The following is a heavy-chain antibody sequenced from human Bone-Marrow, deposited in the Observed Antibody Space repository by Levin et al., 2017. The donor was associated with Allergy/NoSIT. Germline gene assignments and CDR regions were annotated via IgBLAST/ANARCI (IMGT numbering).Heavy chain of an antibody. Sequence: ASVKVSCAASGFTVSSNYMSWVRQAPGKGPEWVSVIYSGGSTYYADSVKGRFTISRDNSKNTLYLQMNSLRAEDTAVYYFARGWFGELLSQWGQGTLVTVSS. V-gene: IGHV3-53*01. CDR3: ARGWFGELLSQ. D-gene: IGHD3-10*01. CDR1: GFTVSSNY. J-gene: IGHJ4*02. CDR2: IYSGGST.